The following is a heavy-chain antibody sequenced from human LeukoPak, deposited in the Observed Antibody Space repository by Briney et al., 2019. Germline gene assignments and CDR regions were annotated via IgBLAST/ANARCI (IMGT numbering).Heavy chain of an antibody. CDR3: AKLPGRSYIDY. CDR1: GFTFDDYA. CDR2: ISGSGGST. D-gene: IGHD1-26*01. Sequence: GGSLRLSCAASGFTFDDYAMHWVRQAPGKGLEWVSGISGSGGSTYYADSVKGRFTISRDNSENTLYLQMNSLRAEDTAVYYCAKLPGRSYIDYWGQGTLVTVSS. J-gene: IGHJ4*02. V-gene: IGHV3-23*01.